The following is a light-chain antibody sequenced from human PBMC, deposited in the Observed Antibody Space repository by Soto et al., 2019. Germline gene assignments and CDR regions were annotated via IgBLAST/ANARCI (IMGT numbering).Light chain of an antibody. CDR1: NSDIGFYNY. CDR3: SSYTSSSPLYV. V-gene: IGLV2-14*01. Sequence: QSALTQPASVFGSPGQSITISCTGTNSDIGFYNYVSWYQQHPGEAPKLIIYGVAKRPSGVSSRFSGSKSGNTASLTISGLQAEDEADYHCSSYTSSSPLYVFGTGTKVTVL. CDR2: GVA. J-gene: IGLJ1*01.